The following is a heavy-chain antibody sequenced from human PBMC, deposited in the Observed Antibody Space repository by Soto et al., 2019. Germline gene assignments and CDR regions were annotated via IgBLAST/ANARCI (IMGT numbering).Heavy chain of an antibody. J-gene: IGHJ4*02. CDR1: GYTFTSNA. V-gene: IGHV1-8*01. Sequence: ASVKVSCKASGYTFTSNAINWVRQATGQGLEWMGWMNPNSGNTGYAQKFQDRVTMTRNTSISTAYMELSSLRSEDTAVYYCARVEVVAADYWGQGTPVTVSS. D-gene: IGHD2-15*01. CDR3: ARVEVVAADY. CDR2: MNPNSGNT.